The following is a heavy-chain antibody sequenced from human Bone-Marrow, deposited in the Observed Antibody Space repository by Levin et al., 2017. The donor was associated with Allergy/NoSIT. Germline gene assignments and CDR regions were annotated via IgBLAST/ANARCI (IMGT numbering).Heavy chain of an antibody. V-gene: IGHV4-61*01. CDR3: ARDYYGSGRSWVAFDI. J-gene: IGHJ3*02. Sequence: SCTVSGDSVSSRPYYWNWIRQPPGKGLEWIGFISGSGSTNYNPSLKSRVTISVDTSKNQFSLKLSSVTTADTAVYYCARDYYGSGRSWVAFDIWGQGTTVTVFS. D-gene: IGHD3-10*01. CDR2: ISGSGST. CDR1: GDSVSSRPYY.